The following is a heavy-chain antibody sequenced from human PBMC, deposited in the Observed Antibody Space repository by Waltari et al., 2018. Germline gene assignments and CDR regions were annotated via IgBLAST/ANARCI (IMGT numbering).Heavy chain of an antibody. J-gene: IGHJ5*02. CDR3: ASRTPGYP. D-gene: IGHD5-12*01. CDR1: GGSFSGYY. V-gene: IGHV4-34*01. Sequence: QVQLQQWGAGLLKPLETLSLTCAVYGGSFSGYYWSWIRQPPGKGLEWIGEINHSGSTNYNPSLKSRVTISVDTSKNQFSLKLSSVTAADTAVYYCASRTPGYPWGQGTLVTVSS. CDR2: INHSGST.